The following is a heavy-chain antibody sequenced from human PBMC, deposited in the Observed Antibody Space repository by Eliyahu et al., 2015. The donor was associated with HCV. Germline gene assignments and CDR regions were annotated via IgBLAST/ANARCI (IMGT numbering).Heavy chain of an antibody. Sequence: GLEWMGGIIPIFGTANYAQKFQGRVTITADESTSTAYMELSSLRSEDTAVYYCARASITFGGVIVIRSLDYWGQGTLVTVSS. D-gene: IGHD3-16*02. CDR3: ARASITFGGVIVIRSLDY. V-gene: IGHV1-69*01. CDR2: IIPIFGTA. J-gene: IGHJ4*02.